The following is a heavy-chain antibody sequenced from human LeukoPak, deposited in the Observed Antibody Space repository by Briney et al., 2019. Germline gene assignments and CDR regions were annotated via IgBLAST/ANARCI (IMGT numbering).Heavy chain of an antibody. J-gene: IGHJ4*02. Sequence: SETLSLTCTVSGDSLRKSTFYWVWIRQPPGKGLEWIGSIYYSGGADYNPSLQSRVTISVDTSKNEFSLKVRSVTAADTAVYFCARTHCEGDCFSAIRYWGQGTPVTVS. D-gene: IGHD2-21*02. CDR3: ARTHCEGDCFSAIRY. CDR1: GDSLRKSTFY. CDR2: IYYSGGA. V-gene: IGHV4-39*07.